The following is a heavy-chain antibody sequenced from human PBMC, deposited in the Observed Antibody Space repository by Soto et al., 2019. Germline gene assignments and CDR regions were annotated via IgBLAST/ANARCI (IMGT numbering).Heavy chain of an antibody. CDR2: IKQDGSEK. D-gene: IGHD6-13*01. V-gene: IGHV3-7*01. Sequence: TGGSLRLSCAASGFTFSSYWMSWVRQAPGKGLEWVANIKQDGSEKYYVDSVKGRFTISRDNAKNSLYLQMNSLRAEDTAVYYCARDWYSSPSIGYYYYYYMDVWGKGTTVTVSS. CDR1: GFTFSSYW. CDR3: ARDWYSSPSIGYYYYYYMDV. J-gene: IGHJ6*03.